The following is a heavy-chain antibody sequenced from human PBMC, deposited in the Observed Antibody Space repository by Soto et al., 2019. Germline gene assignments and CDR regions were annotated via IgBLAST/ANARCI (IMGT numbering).Heavy chain of an antibody. CDR2: ISYDGSNK. J-gene: IGHJ6*02. D-gene: IGHD3-22*01. CDR1: GFTFSSYG. CDR3: FSQNYYDSSGYSGYYYYGMDV. V-gene: IGHV3-30*03. Sequence: GGSLRLSCAASGFTFSSYGMHWVRQAPGKGLEWVAVISYDGSNKYYADSVKDRFTISRDNSKNTLYLQMNSLRAEDTAVYYFFSQNYYDSSGYSGYYYYGMDVWGQGTTVTVSS.